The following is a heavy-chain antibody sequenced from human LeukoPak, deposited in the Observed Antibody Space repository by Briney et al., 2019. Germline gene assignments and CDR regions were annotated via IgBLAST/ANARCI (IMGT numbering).Heavy chain of an antibody. V-gene: IGHV3-30-3*01. J-gene: IGHJ6*02. Sequence: GGSLRLSCAAPGFTFSSYAMHWVRQAPGKGLEWVAVISYDGSNKYYADSVNGRFTISRDNSKNTLYLQKNSMRGEDTAVSYCESGTSSYDFWSGYYPYYYYGMDVWGQGPMVTVS. D-gene: IGHD3-3*01. CDR1: GFTFSSYA. CDR3: ESGTSSYDFWSGYYPYYYYGMDV. CDR2: ISYDGSNK.